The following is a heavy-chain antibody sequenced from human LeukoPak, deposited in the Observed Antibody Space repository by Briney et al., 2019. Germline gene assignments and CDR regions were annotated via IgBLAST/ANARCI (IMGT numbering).Heavy chain of an antibody. CDR2: IYSGGST. Sequence: GGSLRLSCAASGFTFSSNYMSWVRQAPGKGLEWVSVIYSGGSTYYADSVKGRFTISRGNSKNTLYLQMNSLRAEDTAVYYCAGYGGSYVFDYWGQGTLVTVSS. D-gene: IGHD1-26*01. V-gene: IGHV3-53*05. CDR3: AGYGGSYVFDY. CDR1: GFTFSSNY. J-gene: IGHJ4*02.